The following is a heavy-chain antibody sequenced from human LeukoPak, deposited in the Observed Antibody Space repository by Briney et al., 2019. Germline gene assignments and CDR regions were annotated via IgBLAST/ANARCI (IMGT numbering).Heavy chain of an antibody. V-gene: IGHV4-34*01. CDR3: ARGFNYYYYMDV. CDR2: INHSGST. CDR1: GGSFSGYY. J-gene: IGHJ6*03. Sequence: KPSETLSLTCAVYGGSFSGYYWSWIRQPPGKGLEWIGEINHSGSTNYNPSLKSRVTISVDTSKNQFSLKLSSVTAADTAVYYCARGFNYYYYMDVWGKGTTVTISS.